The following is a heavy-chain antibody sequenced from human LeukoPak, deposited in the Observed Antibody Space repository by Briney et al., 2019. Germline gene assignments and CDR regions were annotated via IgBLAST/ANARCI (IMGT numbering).Heavy chain of an antibody. V-gene: IGHV1-2*02. CDR2: INPNSGGT. D-gene: IGHD1-1*01. Sequence: ASVKVSCKASGYTFTGHYMHWVRQAPGQGLEWMGWINPNSGGTNYAQKFQGRVTMTRDTSISTAYMELSRLRSDDTAVYYCATGGPYNWNDPGYYYYMDVWGKGTTVTVSS. CDR1: GYTFTGHY. CDR3: ATGGPYNWNDPGYYYYMDV. J-gene: IGHJ6*03.